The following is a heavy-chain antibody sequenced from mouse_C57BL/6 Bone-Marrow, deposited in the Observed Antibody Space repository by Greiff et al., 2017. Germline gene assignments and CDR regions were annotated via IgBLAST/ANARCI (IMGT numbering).Heavy chain of an antibody. D-gene: IGHD1-3*01. Sequence: EVKLVASGGGLVKPGGSLKLSCAASGFTFSDYGMHWVRQAPEKGLEWVAYISSGSSTIYYADTVKGRFTISRDNAKNTLFLQMTSLRSEDTAMYYCASRSSSWFAYWGQGTLVTVSA. V-gene: IGHV5-17*01. CDR3: ASRSSSWFAY. J-gene: IGHJ3*01. CDR1: GFTFSDYG. CDR2: ISSGSSTI.